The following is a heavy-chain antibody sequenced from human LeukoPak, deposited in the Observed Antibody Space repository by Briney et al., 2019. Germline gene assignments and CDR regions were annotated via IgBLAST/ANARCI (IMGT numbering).Heavy chain of an antibody. Sequence: KPSETLSLTCAVSGGSVSSSTYYWGWIRQPPGKGLEWIGTIYYSGSTYYNPSLKSRVIISVDTSKNQFSLKLSSVTAADTAVYYCARVLPIRRSNPAGWFDPWGQGTLGTVSS. CDR1: GGSVSSSTYY. CDR2: IYYSGST. V-gene: IGHV4-39*01. CDR3: ARVLPIRRSNPAGWFDP. J-gene: IGHJ5*02.